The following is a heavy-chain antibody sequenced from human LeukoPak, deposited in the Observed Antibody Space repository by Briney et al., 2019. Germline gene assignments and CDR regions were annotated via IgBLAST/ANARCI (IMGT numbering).Heavy chain of an antibody. Sequence: PGGSLTLSCAASGFTFSSYAMSWVRQAPEKGLEWVATISGSGGSAYYADSVKGRFTISRDNSKTTLYLQMNSLRAEDTAVYYCAKDLESVAATLDYWGQGTLVTVSS. CDR3: AKDLESVAATLDY. J-gene: IGHJ4*02. D-gene: IGHD6-19*01. V-gene: IGHV3-23*01. CDR2: ISGSGGSA. CDR1: GFTFSSYA.